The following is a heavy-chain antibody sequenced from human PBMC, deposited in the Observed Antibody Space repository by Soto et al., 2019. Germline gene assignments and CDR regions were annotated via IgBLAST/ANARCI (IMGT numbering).Heavy chain of an antibody. CDR2: ITSKAYGGTT. CDR3: SRVPPNNRGAPLDY. Sequence: PGGSLRLSCTASGFTFGDYAMIWFRQAPGKGLEWVGFITSKAYGGTTEYAATVKGRFTISRDDSKSIAYLQMNSLKTDDTAVYYCSRVPPNNRGAPLDYWGQGNLVTVSS. V-gene: IGHV3-49*03. J-gene: IGHJ4*02. CDR1: GFTFGDYA. D-gene: IGHD3-10*01.